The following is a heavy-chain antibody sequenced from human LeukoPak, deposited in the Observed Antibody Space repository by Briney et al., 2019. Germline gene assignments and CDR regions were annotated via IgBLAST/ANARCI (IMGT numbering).Heavy chain of an antibody. CDR1: GFSLSTRGMC. CDR2: IDWDDDK. J-gene: IGHJ4*02. Sequence: SGPALVKPTQTLTLTCTFSGFSLSTRGMCVSWIRQPPGKALEWLARIDWDDDKYYSTSLKTRLTLSKDTSKTQVVLTMTTMDPVDTATYYCARIRAVPGTWGYNYYFDYWGQGTLVTVSS. V-gene: IGHV2-70*11. D-gene: IGHD6-19*01. CDR3: ARIRAVPGTWGYNYYFDY.